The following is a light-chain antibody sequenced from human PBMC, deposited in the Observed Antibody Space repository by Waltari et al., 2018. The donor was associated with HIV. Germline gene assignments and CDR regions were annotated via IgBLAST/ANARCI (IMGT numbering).Light chain of an antibody. J-gene: IGLJ1*01. CDR3: QSYDSSLSIV. Sequence: QSLLTQPPSVSGAPGQRVTIPCTGSSYNMGAGYHVHWYQQLPGTAPKLLIHGNSNRPSGVPDRFSGSKSGTSASLAITGLQAEDEADYYCQSYDSSLSIVFGTGTKVTVL. CDR2: GNS. CDR1: SYNMGAGYH. V-gene: IGLV1-40*01.